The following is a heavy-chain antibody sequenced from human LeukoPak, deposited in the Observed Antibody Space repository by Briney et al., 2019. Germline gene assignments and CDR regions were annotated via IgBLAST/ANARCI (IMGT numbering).Heavy chain of an antibody. CDR2: ISAYNGNI. Sequence: ASVKVSCKASGYTFTSYGISWVRQAPGQGLEWMGWISAYNGNIQYAQKFQGRVTVTTDTSTSTAYMELRSLRSDDTAVFDCARDLGYYYDSSAIFFDFWGQGTLVTVSS. V-gene: IGHV1-18*01. CDR3: ARDLGYYYDSSAIFFDF. CDR1: GYTFTSYG. J-gene: IGHJ4*02. D-gene: IGHD3-22*01.